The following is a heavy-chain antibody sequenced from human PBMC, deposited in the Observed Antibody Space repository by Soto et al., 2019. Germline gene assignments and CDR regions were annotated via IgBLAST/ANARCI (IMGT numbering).Heavy chain of an antibody. Sequence: ASVKVSCKASGYTFTSYYMHWVRQAPGQGLEWMGIINPSGGSTNYAQKLQGRVAMTRDTSTSTVYMELNSLRSEDTAVYYCAKEARFKYSSSQIDYWGQGTLVTVSS. J-gene: IGHJ4*02. CDR2: INPSGGST. CDR3: AKEARFKYSSSQIDY. V-gene: IGHV1-46*01. CDR1: GYTFTSYY. D-gene: IGHD6-6*01.